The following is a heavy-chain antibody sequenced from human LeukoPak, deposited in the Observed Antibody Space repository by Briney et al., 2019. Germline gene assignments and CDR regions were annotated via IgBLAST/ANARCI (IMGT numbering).Heavy chain of an antibody. V-gene: IGHV4-59*08. CDR2: IYYSGST. CDR1: GGSISSYY. CDR3: ARPLIVGSKGAFDI. D-gene: IGHD3-22*01. J-gene: IGHJ3*02. Sequence: SETLTLTCTVSGGSISSYYWSWIRQPPGKGLEWIGYIYYSGSTNYNPSLKSRVTISVDTSKNQFSLKLSSVTAADTAVYYCARPLIVGSKGAFDIWGQGTMVTVSS.